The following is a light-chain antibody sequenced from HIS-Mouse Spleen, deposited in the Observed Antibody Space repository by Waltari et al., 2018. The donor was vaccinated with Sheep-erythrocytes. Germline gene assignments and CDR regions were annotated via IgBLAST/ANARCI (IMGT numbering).Light chain of an antibody. Sequence: QSVLTQPPSASGTPGQRVTISCSGSSSNIGRTYLYWYQQLPGTAPKLLIYRNNQRPSGVPDRFSGSKSGTSASLAISGLRSEDEADYYCAAWDDSLSGPVFGGGTKLTVL. CDR3: AAWDDSLSGPV. CDR1: SSNIGRTY. CDR2: RNN. V-gene: IGLV1-47*01. J-gene: IGLJ3*02.